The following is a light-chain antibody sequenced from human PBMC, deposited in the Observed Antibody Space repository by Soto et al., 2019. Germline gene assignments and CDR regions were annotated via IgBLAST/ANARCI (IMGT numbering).Light chain of an antibody. V-gene: IGLV2-23*02. Sequence: QSVLTQPASVSGSPGQSITISCTGTSRDVGTYILVSWYQQHPGNAPQLMIYEVSKRPSGVSDRFSGSKSGNTASLAISGLQAEDEADYYCCAHAGSHNYVFGNGTKVTVL. J-gene: IGLJ1*01. CDR1: SRDVGTYIL. CDR3: CAHAGSHNYV. CDR2: EVS.